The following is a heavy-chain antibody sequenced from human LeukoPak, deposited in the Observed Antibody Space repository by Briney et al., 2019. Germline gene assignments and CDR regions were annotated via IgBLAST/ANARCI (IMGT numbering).Heavy chain of an antibody. CDR1: GVSISSGDYY. CDR3: ARRGTRWYFDY. Sequence: SETLSLTCTVSGVSISSGDYYWGWIRQPPGKGPEWIGSIHHTGSTYYNLSFKSRVTISVDTSNNQFSLRLRSVTAADTAVYHCARRGTRWYFDYWGQGTLVTVSS. V-gene: IGHV4-39*01. CDR2: IHHTGST. J-gene: IGHJ4*02. D-gene: IGHD4-23*01.